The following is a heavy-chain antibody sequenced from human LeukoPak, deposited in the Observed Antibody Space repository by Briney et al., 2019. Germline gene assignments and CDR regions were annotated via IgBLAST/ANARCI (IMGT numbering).Heavy chain of an antibody. CDR1: GYTFTGYY. Sequence: ASVKVSCKASGYTFTGYYMHWVRQAPGQGLEWMGRINPNSGGTNYAQKFQGRVTMTRDTSISTAYMELSRLSSDDTAVFYCARDKRVYYGPGSQYRGQGTLVTVPS. D-gene: IGHD3-10*01. J-gene: IGHJ4*02. CDR3: ARDKRVYYGPGSQY. CDR2: INPNSGGT. V-gene: IGHV1-2*06.